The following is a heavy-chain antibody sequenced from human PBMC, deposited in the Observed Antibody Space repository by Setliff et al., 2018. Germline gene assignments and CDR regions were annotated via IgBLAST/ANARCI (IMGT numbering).Heavy chain of an antibody. CDR1: GYTFVGYY. D-gene: IGHD5-12*01. CDR3: ARGGTFRYFDF. J-gene: IGHJ4*02. CDR2: INPKTGGT. V-gene: IGHV1-2*02. Sequence: GASVKVSCKASGYTFVGYYLHWVRQAPGQGLEWMGWINPKTGGTNYAQKFQGRVTMTRDASINTAFMHLSSLKSDDMAVYYCARGGTFRYFDFWGQGAPVTVSS.